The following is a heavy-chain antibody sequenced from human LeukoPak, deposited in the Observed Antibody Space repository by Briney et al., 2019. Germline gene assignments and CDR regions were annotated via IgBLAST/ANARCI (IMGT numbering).Heavy chain of an antibody. Sequence: EASVKVSCKASGYTFTSYGISWVRQAPGQGLEWMGGIIPIFGTANYAQKFQGRVTITADESTSTAYMELSSLRSEDTAVYYCARESSSAFDYWGQGTLVTVSS. V-gene: IGHV1-69*13. J-gene: IGHJ4*02. CDR3: ARESSSAFDY. D-gene: IGHD6-13*01. CDR1: GYTFTSYG. CDR2: IIPIFGTA.